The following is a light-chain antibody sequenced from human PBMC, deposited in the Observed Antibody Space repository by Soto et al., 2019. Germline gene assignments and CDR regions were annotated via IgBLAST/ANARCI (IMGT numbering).Light chain of an antibody. Sequence: QSVLTQPASVSGSPGQSITISCTGTSSDVGGYNYVSWYQQHPGKAPKLMIYEVSNRPSGVSNRFSGSKSGNTASLTISGLQAEDEAGYYCSPYTSSSTVAFGTGTKVTVL. CDR2: EVS. CDR3: SPYTSSSTVA. CDR1: SSDVGGYNY. V-gene: IGLV2-14*01. J-gene: IGLJ1*01.